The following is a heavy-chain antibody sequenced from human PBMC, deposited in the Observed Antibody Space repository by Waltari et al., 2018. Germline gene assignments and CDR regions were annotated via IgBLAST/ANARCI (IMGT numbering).Heavy chain of an antibody. CDR2: INRDGSTI. J-gene: IGHJ4*02. CDR1: GFTFSSYW. D-gene: IGHD3-9*01. Sequence: EVQLEESGGGLVQPGGSLRLSCAASGFTFSSYWMHWVRQAPGKGLVCVSRINRDGSTISYADSVKGRFTISRDNAKNTLYLQMNSLSAEDTAVYYCASAYYDILDWGQGTLVTVSS. CDR3: ASAYYDILD. V-gene: IGHV3-74*01.